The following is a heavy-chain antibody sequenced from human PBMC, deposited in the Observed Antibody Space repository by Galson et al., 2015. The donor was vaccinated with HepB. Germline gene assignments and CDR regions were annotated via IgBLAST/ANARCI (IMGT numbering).Heavy chain of an antibody. CDR3: AKDLGVRGEYYYCGMDV. J-gene: IGHJ6*02. CDR1: GFTFSSYA. V-gene: IGHV3-23*01. D-gene: IGHD3-10*01. CDR2: IGSDGSST. Sequence: SLRLSCAASGFTFSSYAMSWVRQAPGKGLEWVSAIGSDGSSTFYADSVKGRSTISRDNSGNTLYLQMNSLRAEDTAIYYCAKDLGVRGEYYYCGMDVWGQGTTVIVSS.